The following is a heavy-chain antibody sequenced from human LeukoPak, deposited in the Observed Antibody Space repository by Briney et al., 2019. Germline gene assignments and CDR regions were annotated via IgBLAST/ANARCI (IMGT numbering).Heavy chain of an antibody. CDR1: GFTFSSYA. CDR2: ISYDGSNK. Sequence: GGSLRLSCAASGFTFSSYAMHWVRQAPGKGLEWVAVISYDGSNKYYADSVKGRFTISRDNAKNSLFLQMNSLRAEDTAVYYCARGPLIAAAGTWWGQGTLVTVSS. V-gene: IGHV3-30-3*01. J-gene: IGHJ4*02. D-gene: IGHD6-13*01. CDR3: ARGPLIAAAGTW.